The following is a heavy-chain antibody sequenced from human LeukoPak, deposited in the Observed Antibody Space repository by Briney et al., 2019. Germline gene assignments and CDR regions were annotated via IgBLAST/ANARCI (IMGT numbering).Heavy chain of an antibody. CDR1: GFTFSSYA. CDR3: ARDPGYCSSTSCYKEFDY. J-gene: IGHJ4*02. CDR2: ISGSGGST. V-gene: IGHV3-23*01. Sequence: GGSLRLSCAASGFTFSSYAMSWVRQAPGKGLEWVSAISGSGGSTYYADSVKGRFTISRDNAKNSLYLQMNSLRAEDTAVYYCARDPGYCSSTSCYKEFDYWGQGTLVTVSS. D-gene: IGHD2-2*02.